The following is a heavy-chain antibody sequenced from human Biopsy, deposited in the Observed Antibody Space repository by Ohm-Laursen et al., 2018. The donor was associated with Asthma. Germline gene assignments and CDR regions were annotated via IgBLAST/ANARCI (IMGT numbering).Heavy chain of an antibody. CDR3: ARAVDYSHYYGIDV. CDR1: GYTFNRAG. Sequence: SVKVSCKTSGYTFNRAGITWVRQAPGQGLEWMGWISVYNGNTKVAQKLQDRVTMITDTSTSTAYMELRSLGSDDTAVYFCARAVDYSHYYGIDVWGQGTTVTVS. D-gene: IGHD3-10*01. J-gene: IGHJ6*02. V-gene: IGHV1-18*01. CDR2: ISVYNGNT.